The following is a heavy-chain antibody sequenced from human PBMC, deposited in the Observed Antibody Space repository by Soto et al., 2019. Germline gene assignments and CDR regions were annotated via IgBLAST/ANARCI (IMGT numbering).Heavy chain of an antibody. CDR3: AKEAPSSMIVVVTGYYFDY. D-gene: IGHD3-22*01. J-gene: IGHJ4*02. CDR1: GFTFSSYG. V-gene: IGHV3-30*18. Sequence: QVQLVESGGGVVQPGRSVRLSCAASGFTFSSYGMHWVRQAPGKGLEWVAVISYDGSNKYYADSVKGRFTISRDNSKNTLYLQMNSLRAEDTAVYYCAKEAPSSMIVVVTGYYFDYWGQGTLVTVSS. CDR2: ISYDGSNK.